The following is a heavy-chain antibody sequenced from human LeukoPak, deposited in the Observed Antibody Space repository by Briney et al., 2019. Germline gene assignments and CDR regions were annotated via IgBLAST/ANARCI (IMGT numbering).Heavy chain of an antibody. Sequence: SETLSLTCTVSGGSISSYYWSWLRQPPGKGLEWIGYIYYSGSSNYNPSLTSRVTISIATSKNQFSLKLSSVTAADTAIYYCARSIGAVWYFDYWGQGTLVTVSS. CDR1: GGSISSYY. CDR2: IYYSGSS. CDR3: ARSIGAVWYFDY. J-gene: IGHJ4*02. D-gene: IGHD6-13*01. V-gene: IGHV4-59*01.